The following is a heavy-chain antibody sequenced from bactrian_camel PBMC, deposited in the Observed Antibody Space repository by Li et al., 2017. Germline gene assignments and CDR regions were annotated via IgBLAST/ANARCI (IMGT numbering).Heavy chain of an antibody. V-gene: IGHV3S45*01. CDR3: AADPRLRDARVARYLSMEDFGY. CDR2: MYTGFGGGNI. CDR1: GRSNENYF. D-gene: IGHD7*01. J-gene: IGHJ6*01. Sequence: HVQLVESGGGSVQAGGSLRLSCAISGRSNENYFLAWFRQPPGKEREGVAAMYTGFGGGNIYYDDSVKGRSTISRDNSKNTLYLQMDSLRPEDTAMYYCAADPRLRDARVARYLSMEDFGYWGQGTQVTVS.